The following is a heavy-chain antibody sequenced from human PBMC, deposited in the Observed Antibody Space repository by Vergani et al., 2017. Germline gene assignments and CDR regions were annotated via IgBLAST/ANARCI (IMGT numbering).Heavy chain of an antibody. V-gene: IGHV4-59*01. CDR1: GGSFSSYY. J-gene: IGHJ4*02. CDR2: IYYSGST. D-gene: IGHD3-16*02. Sequence: QVQLQESGPGLVKPSETLSLTCTVSGGSFSSYYWSWIRQPPGKGLEWIGYIYYSGSTNYNPSLKSLVTISVDTSKNQFSLRLSSVTPADTAVYYCARSPHSYDYVWRSYRPTLHSFDYWGQGTLVTVSS. CDR3: ARSPHSYDYVWRSYRPTLHSFDY.